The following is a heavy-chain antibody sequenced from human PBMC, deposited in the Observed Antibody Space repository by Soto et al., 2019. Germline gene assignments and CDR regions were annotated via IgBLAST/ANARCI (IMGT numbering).Heavy chain of an antibody. CDR1: GFTLSGYV. CDR2: ISGSGDHI. V-gene: IGHV3-23*01. Sequence: EVQLLESGGGLVQPGGSLRLSCAASGFTLSGYVMSWVRQAPGKGLEWVSDISGSGDHIFYADSVKGRFTISRDNSKNTLYLQMNSLRAEDTAVYYCAKRSNTFDNWGQGTLVTVSS. CDR3: AKRSNTFDN. J-gene: IGHJ4*02.